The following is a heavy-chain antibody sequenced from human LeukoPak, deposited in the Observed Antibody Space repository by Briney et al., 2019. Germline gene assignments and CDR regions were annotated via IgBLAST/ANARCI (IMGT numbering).Heavy chain of an antibody. CDR2: IYTSGST. J-gene: IGHJ3*02. Sequence: SETLSLTCTVSGGSISSYYWSWIRQPAGKGLEWIGRIYTSGSTNYNPSLKSRVTMSVDTSKNQFSLKLSSVTAADTAVYYCARDGYSGSYLVSAPSFDIWGQGTMVTVSS. CDR1: GGSISSYY. CDR3: ARDGYSGSYLVSAPSFDI. V-gene: IGHV4-4*07. D-gene: IGHD1-26*01.